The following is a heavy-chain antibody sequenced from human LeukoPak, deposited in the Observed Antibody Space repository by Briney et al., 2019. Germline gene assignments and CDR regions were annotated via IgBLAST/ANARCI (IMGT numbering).Heavy chain of an antibody. J-gene: IGHJ4*02. Sequence: GGSLRLSCAASGFTVSSSYMTWVRQAPGEGLEWVSVIYRDGSPYYADSVKGRFTISRDNSKNTLYLQMNSLRAEDTAVYYCAKTGGPWDWGQGALVTVSS. D-gene: IGHD7-27*01. CDR1: GFTVSSSY. CDR3: AKTGGPWD. V-gene: IGHV3-53*01. CDR2: IYRDGSP.